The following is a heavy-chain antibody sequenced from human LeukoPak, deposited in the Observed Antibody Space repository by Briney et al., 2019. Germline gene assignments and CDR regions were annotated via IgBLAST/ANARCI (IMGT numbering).Heavy chain of an antibody. CDR1: GFTFSSYE. J-gene: IGHJ4*02. D-gene: IGHD1-26*01. V-gene: IGHV3-48*03. CDR2: ISSSGSTI. CDR3: ARLVYSGSYFDY. Sequence: PGGSLRLFCAASGFTFSSYEVNWVRQAPGKGLEWVSYISSSGSTIYYADSVKGRFTISRDNAKNSLYLQMNSLRAEDTAVYYCARLVYSGSYFDYWGQGTLVTVSS.